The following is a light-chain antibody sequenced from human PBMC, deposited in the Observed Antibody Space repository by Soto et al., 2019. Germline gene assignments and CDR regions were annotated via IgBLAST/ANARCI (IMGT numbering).Light chain of an antibody. CDR3: QQLNSYPPLFT. V-gene: IGKV1-5*01. Sequence: DIQITQSPSTLSASVGDRVTITCRASQSISSWLAWYQQKPGKAPKLLISTASTLQSGVPSRFSGSGSGTEFTLTISSLQPEDFATYYCQQLNSYPPLFTFGPGTRLEIK. CDR2: TAS. CDR1: QSISSW. J-gene: IGKJ5*01.